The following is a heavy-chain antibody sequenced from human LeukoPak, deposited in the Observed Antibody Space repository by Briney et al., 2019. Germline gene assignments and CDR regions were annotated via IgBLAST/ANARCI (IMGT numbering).Heavy chain of an antibody. CDR1: GFTFSNYD. D-gene: IGHD2-21*02. Sequence: GGSLRLSCAASGFTFSNYDMHWVRQAPGKGLEWVTFIRYTGNNELYADSVKGRFTVSRDNSKNTLYLQMSSLRVEDTAVYYCAKPRGVTASFDYWGQGTLVTVSS. V-gene: IGHV3-30*02. CDR3: AKPRGVTASFDY. J-gene: IGHJ4*02. CDR2: IRYTGNNE.